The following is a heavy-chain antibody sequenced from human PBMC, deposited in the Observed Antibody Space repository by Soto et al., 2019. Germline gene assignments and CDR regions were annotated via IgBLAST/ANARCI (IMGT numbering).Heavy chain of an antibody. CDR2: ISSGGST. J-gene: IGHJ4*02. V-gene: IGHV3-66*01. CDR1: GFSVSNLY. Sequence: VQLVETGGGLVQPGGSLRLSCAASGFSVSNLYMTWVRQAPGKGLEWVSVISSGGSTYYADSVKGRFTISRDNSKNTPYIEMKSLRAGDTAVYYCARDTLGGAYDFCHGGQGTMVTVFS. CDR3: ARDTLGGAYDFCH. D-gene: IGHD3-3*01.